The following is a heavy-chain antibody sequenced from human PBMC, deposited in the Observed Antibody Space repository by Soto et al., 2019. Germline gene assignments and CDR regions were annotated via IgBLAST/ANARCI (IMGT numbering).Heavy chain of an antibody. CDR2: ISGSGGGT. V-gene: IGHV3-23*01. Sequence: EVQVLESGGGLVQPGGSLRLSCTASGFTFSSYVMTWVRQAPGKGLEWISSISGSGGGTYYTDSLQGRFPISRDNSKDTLYLQMDSLRGEDTAVYYCAKTILEVPPGISRMSTCRKTSAPPDYYYCGVDVCGQGTTVTVSS. CDR1: GFTFSSYV. D-gene: IGHD2-2*01. J-gene: IGHJ6*02. CDR3: AKTILEVPPGISRMSTCRKTSAPPDYYYCGVDV.